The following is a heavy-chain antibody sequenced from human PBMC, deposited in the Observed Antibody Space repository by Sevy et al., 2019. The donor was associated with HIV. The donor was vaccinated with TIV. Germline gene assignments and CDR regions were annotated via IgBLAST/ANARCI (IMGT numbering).Heavy chain of an antibody. Sequence: GGSLRLSCAASGFTFSKYSMSWVRQPPGKGLEWVSTLSFGCGEINHADSVKGRFTISRDNTKNSLYLQMNNLRAEDTAVYYCAREGCTKPHDYWGQGTLVTVSS. CDR1: GFTFSKYS. V-gene: IGHV3-23*01. J-gene: IGHJ4*02. D-gene: IGHD2-8*01. CDR2: LSFGCGEI. CDR3: AREGCTKPHDY.